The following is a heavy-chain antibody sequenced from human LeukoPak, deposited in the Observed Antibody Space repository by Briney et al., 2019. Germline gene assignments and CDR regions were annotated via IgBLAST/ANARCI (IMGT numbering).Heavy chain of an antibody. CDR3: AKGSYYDSSGSFYFDY. D-gene: IGHD3-22*01. J-gene: IGHJ4*02. CDR1: GFTFSSYA. Sequence: GGSQRLSCAASGFTFSSYAMSWVRQAPGKGLEWVSGISGSGYNTYYADSVKGRFTISRDNSKNTLYVQVNSLGTEDTAAYYCAKGSYYDSSGSFYFDYWGQGTLVTVSS. CDR2: ISGSGYNT. V-gene: IGHV3-23*01.